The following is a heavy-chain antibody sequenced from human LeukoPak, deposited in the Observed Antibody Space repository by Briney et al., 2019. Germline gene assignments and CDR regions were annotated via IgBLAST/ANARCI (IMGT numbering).Heavy chain of an antibody. V-gene: IGHV3-23*01. J-gene: IGHJ4*02. CDR2: ISGSGGST. CDR3: AKDEYYFDY. CDR1: GFTVSTTY. Sequence: GGSLRLSCAASGFTVSTTYMSWVRQAPGKGLEWVSAISGSGGSTYYADSVKGRFTISRDNSKNTLYLQMNSLRAEDTAVYYCAKDEYYFDYWGQGTLVTVSS.